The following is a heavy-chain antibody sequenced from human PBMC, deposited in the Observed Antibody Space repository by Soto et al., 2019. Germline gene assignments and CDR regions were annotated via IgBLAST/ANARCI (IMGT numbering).Heavy chain of an antibody. J-gene: IGHJ4*02. CDR3: TNSPYGDYATHY. D-gene: IGHD4-17*01. CDR2: ISGSGGST. V-gene: IGHV3-23*01. Sequence: EVQLLESGGGLVQPGGSLRLSCAASGFTFSSYAMSWVRQAPGKGLEWVSAISGSGGSTYYADSVKGRFTISRDNSKNTLYLKMNSLRAEETAVYYGTNSPYGDYATHYWGQGTLVTVSS. CDR1: GFTFSSYA.